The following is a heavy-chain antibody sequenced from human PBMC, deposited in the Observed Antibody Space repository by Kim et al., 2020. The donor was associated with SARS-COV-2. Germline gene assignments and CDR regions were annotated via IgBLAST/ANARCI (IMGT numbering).Heavy chain of an antibody. D-gene: IGHD3-3*01. CDR3: ARGEYYDFWSGLFDY. CDR2: ISSSSSYI. Sequence: GGSLRLSCAASGFTFSSYSMNWVRQAPGKGLEWVSSISSSSSYIYYADSVKGRFTISRDNAKNSLYLQMNSLRAEDTAVYYCARGEYYDFWSGLFDYWGQGTLVTVSS. V-gene: IGHV3-21*01. J-gene: IGHJ4*02. CDR1: GFTFSSYS.